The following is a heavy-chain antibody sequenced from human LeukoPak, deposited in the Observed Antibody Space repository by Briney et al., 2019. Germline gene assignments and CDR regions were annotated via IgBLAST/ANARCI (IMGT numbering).Heavy chain of an antibody. CDR2: ISGSGGST. CDR1: GFTFSSYA. D-gene: IGHD3-10*01. Sequence: PGGSLRLSCAASGFTFSSYAMSWVRQAPGKGLEWVSAISGSGGSTYYADSVKGRFTISRDNSKNTLYLQMNSLRAEDTAVYYCARDKSAGSGSYYNVKLNWFDPWGQGTLVTVSS. V-gene: IGHV3-23*01. J-gene: IGHJ5*02. CDR3: ARDKSAGSGSYYNVKLNWFDP.